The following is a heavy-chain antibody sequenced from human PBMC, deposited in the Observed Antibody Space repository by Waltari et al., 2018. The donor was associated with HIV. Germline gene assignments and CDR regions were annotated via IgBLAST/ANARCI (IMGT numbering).Heavy chain of an antibody. Sequence: QVQLLESGPGLVKPSETLSLTCNVSGGSISNYFWTWIRQAPRKTLEWLGYVYNDGSTECDPSLKGRVTMSLDAANVQFSLNLNSVTAADTARYFCAKCSFSSYYYFDLWGQGTHVTVSS. CDR2: VYNDGST. CDR1: GGSISNYF. V-gene: IGHV4-59*13. J-gene: IGHJ4*02. CDR3: AKCSFSSYYYFDL. D-gene: IGHD2-15*01.